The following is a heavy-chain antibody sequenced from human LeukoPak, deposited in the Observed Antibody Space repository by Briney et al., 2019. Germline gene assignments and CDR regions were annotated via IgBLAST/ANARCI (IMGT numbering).Heavy chain of an antibody. CDR1: GVSFSSYY. Sequence: SETLSLTCTVSGVSFSSYYWSWIRQPPGKGLEWIGYIYYSGSTNYNPSLKSRVTISVDTSKNQFSLKLSSVTAADTAVYYYATVPHSTSSDYWGQGTLVTVSS. CDR2: IYYSGST. J-gene: IGHJ4*02. V-gene: IGHV4-59*01. D-gene: IGHD6-6*01. CDR3: ATVPHSTSSDY.